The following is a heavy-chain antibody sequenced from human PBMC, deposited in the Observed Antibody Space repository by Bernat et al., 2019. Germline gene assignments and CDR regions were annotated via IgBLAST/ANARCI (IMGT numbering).Heavy chain of an antibody. V-gene: IGHV1-18*01. Sequence: QVQLVQSGAVVKKPGASVKVSCKASGYTFTSYGISWVRQAPGQGLEWMGWISAYNGNTNYAQKLQGRVTMTTDTSTSTAYMELRSLRSDDTAVYYCASSYCSGGSCYSQKYWYFDLWGRGTLVTVSS. D-gene: IGHD2-15*01. J-gene: IGHJ2*01. CDR1: GYTFTSYG. CDR3: ASSYCSGGSCYSQKYWYFDL. CDR2: ISAYNGNT.